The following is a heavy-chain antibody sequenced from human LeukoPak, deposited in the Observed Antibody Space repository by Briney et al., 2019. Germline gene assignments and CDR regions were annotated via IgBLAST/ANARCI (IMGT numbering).Heavy chain of an antibody. J-gene: IGHJ4*02. CDR3: ARDLSNGGFDY. V-gene: IGHV3-11*01. Sequence: GGSLRLSCAASGFTFRDYYMNWIRQAPGKGLEWVSYISGSGSHISYADSVKGRFTTSRDNAKNSLFLQMNSLRAEDTALYYCARDLSNGGFDYWGQGTLVTFSS. CDR2: ISGSGSHI. D-gene: IGHD2-8*01. CDR1: GFTFRDYY.